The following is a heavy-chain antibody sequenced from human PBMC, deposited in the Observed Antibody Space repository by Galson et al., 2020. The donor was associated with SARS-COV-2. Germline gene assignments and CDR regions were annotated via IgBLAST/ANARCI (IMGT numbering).Heavy chain of an antibody. CDR2: ISPNSGNT. D-gene: IGHD3-3*01. CDR3: ARDWSTSRRDAFDI. V-gene: IGHV1-18*01. J-gene: IGHJ3*02. Sequence: ASVKVSCKSSGYTFNTYGISWVRQAPGQGLEWMGWISPNSGNTYYSQKFQGRVTLTRDKFTSTVYMDLRGLTSDDTAVYYCARDWSTSRRDAFDIWGQGTQVTVSS. CDR1: GYTFNTYG.